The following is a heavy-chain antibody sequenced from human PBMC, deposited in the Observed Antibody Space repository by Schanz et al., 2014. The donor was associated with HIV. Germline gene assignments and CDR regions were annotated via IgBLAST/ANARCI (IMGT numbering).Heavy chain of an antibody. CDR1: GFTFSSYA. CDR3: AKSRGDSWPYGMDV. CDR2: ISDTGVRT. V-gene: IGHV3-23*01. J-gene: IGHJ6*02. D-gene: IGHD4-17*01. Sequence: EVQLLESGGGLAQPGGSLRLSCAASGFTFSSYAMIWVRQAPGKGLEWVSGISDTGVRTNYADSVKGRLTISRDNSENTLYLQMNSLRAEDTAVYYCAKSRGDSWPYGMDVWGQGTMVTVSS.